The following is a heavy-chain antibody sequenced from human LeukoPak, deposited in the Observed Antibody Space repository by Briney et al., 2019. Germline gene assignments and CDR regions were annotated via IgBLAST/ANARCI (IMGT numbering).Heavy chain of an antibody. CDR3: AREFSSSSGYFQY. CDR2: INPSGGNT. D-gene: IGHD6-6*01. Sequence: GASVEVSCKASGYTFTNYYMHWVRQAPGQGLEWMGIINPSGGNTNYAQKFQGRVTMTRDTSTNTVYMELNSLRSEDTAVFYCAREFSSSSGYFQYWGQGTLVTVSS. J-gene: IGHJ1*01. V-gene: IGHV1-46*01. CDR1: GYTFTNYY.